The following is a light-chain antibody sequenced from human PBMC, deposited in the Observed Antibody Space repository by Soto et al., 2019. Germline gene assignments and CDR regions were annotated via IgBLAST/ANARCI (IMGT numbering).Light chain of an antibody. CDR2: DAS. CDR3: QQYGSSPQLT. CDR1: KRVRGM. Sequence: EIMFSQSPSAVSLSPGERATLCCGASKRVRGMLARYQQKPRQAARLLMYDASNRVHGMPARFSGGGSGTDFTLTISRLEPEDFAVYYCQQYGSSPQLTFGGGTKVDI. V-gene: IGKV3-20*01. J-gene: IGKJ4*01.